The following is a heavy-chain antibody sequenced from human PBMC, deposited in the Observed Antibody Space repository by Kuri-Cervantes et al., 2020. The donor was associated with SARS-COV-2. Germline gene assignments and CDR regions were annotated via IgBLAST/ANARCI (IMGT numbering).Heavy chain of an antibody. CDR2: IIPIFGTA. CDR1: GGTFSSYA. Sequence: SVKVSCKASGGTFSSYAISWVRQAPGQGLGWMGGIIPIFGTANYAQKFQGRVTITADESTSTAYMELSSLRSEDTAVYYCARGVGSSGWYPLGGYYYYYMDVWGKGTTVTVSS. D-gene: IGHD6-19*01. CDR3: ARGVGSSGWYPLGGYYYYYMDV. J-gene: IGHJ6*03. V-gene: IGHV1-69*13.